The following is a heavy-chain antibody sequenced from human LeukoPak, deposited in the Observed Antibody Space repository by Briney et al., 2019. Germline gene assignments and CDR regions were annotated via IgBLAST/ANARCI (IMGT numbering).Heavy chain of an antibody. Sequence: PSETLSLTCAVYGGSFSGYYWSWIRQPPGKGLEWIGEINHSGSTNYNPSLKSRVTISVDTSKNQFSLKLSSVTAADTAVYYCARGRLSRYGMDVWGKGTTVTVSS. CDR2: INHSGST. D-gene: IGHD2-15*01. CDR1: GGSFSGYY. J-gene: IGHJ6*04. CDR3: ARGRLSRYGMDV. V-gene: IGHV4-34*01.